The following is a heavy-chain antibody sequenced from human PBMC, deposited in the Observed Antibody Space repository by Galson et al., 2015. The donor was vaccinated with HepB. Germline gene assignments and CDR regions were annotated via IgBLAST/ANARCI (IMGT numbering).Heavy chain of an antibody. Sequence: SLRLSCAASGFTFSSYSMNWVRQAPGKGLEWVSSISSSSSHIYYADSVKGRFTISRDNAKNSLYLQMNSLRAEDTAVYYCAREVGGILTGLDYWGQGTLVTVSS. CDR1: GFTFSSYS. V-gene: IGHV3-21*01. D-gene: IGHD3-9*01. CDR2: ISSSSSHI. CDR3: AREVGGILTGLDY. J-gene: IGHJ4*02.